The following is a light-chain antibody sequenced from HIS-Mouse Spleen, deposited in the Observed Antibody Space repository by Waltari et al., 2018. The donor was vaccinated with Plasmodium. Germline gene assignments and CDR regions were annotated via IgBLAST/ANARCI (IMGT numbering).Light chain of an antibody. CDR2: DAS. CDR1: HGISSA. Sequence: AIHLTHSPSSLAASVGDRVPIPCRASHGISSALAWYQQKPGKAPKLPIYDASSLESGVTSRFSGSGSGTDFTLPISSLQPEDFATYYCQQITSYPLPFGGGTKVEIK. CDR3: QQITSYPLP. V-gene: IGKV1-13*02. J-gene: IGKJ4*01.